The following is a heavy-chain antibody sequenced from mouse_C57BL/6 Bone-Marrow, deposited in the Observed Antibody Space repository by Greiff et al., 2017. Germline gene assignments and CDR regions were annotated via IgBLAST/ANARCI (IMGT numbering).Heavy chain of an antibody. CDR1: GYTFTSYW. CDR2: IDPSDSYT. CDR3: ARKGYDGDY. D-gene: IGHD2-3*01. J-gene: IGHJ2*01. V-gene: IGHV1-69*01. Sequence: VQLQQPGAELVMPGASVKLSCKASGYTFTSYWMHWVKQRPGQGLEWIGEIDPSDSYTNYHQKFKGKSTLTVAKSSSTAYLQLSSLTSEDAAVYYCARKGYDGDYWGQGTTLTVSS.